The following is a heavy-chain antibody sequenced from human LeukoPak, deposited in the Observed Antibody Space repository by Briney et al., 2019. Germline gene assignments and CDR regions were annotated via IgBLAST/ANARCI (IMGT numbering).Heavy chain of an antibody. CDR3: ASGLNSRSSSC. J-gene: IGHJ4*02. CDR1: GYSFTGYC. V-gene: IGHV1-2*02. CDR2: ICPETGGT. Sequence: ASVKVSCKASGYSFTGYCMHWVRQAPGQGLEWMGRICPETGGTNYAQKFQGRVTMTTDTTVSAAYMELSGLKSDDTAVYYCASGLNSRSSSCWGQGTRVTVSS. D-gene: IGHD6-13*01.